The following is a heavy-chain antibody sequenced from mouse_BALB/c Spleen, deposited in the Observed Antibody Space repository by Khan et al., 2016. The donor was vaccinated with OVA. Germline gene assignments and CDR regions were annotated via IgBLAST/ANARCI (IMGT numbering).Heavy chain of an antibody. J-gene: IGHJ2*01. D-gene: IGHD2-14*01. CDR2: IYPYNDGT. CDR1: GYTFTTYV. V-gene: IGHV1S136*01. Sequence: EVQLQESGPELVKPGASVKMSCTASGYTFTTYVIHWVKQKPGQGLDWIGYIYPYNDGTKYNEKFKGKATLTSDKSSSTAYMELSSLTSENSAVYYCAGNYRYDVYFDSWGQGTTLTVSS. CDR3: AGNYRYDVYFDS.